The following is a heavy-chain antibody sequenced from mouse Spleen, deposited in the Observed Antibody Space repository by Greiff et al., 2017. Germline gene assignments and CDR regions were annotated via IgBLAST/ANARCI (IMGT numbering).Heavy chain of an antibody. D-gene: IGHD2-1*01. CDR1: GYTFTDYN. V-gene: IGHV1-18*01. CDR3: ARPGYGNPWFAY. J-gene: IGHJ3*01. CDR2: INPNNGGT. Sequence: VQLQQSGPELVKPGASVKIPCKASGYTFTDYNMDWVKQSHGKSLEWIGDINPNNGGTIYNQKFKGKATLTVDKSSSTAYMELRSLTSEDTAVYYCARPGYGNPWFAYWGQGTLVTVSA.